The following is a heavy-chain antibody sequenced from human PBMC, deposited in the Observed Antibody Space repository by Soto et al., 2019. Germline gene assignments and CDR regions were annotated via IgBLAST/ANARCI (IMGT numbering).Heavy chain of an antibody. CDR3: ATAYAYGEHRYFQH. V-gene: IGHV3-74*03. CDR2: IKSDGSNT. CDR1: GFTFRSYW. J-gene: IGHJ1*01. D-gene: IGHD4-17*01. Sequence: QPGGSLRLSCAASGFTFRSYWMDWVRQAPGKELVWVSRIKSDGSNTTYADSVKGRFTISRDNAKSTLYLQMNSLRAEDTAVYYCATAYAYGEHRYFQHWGQGTLVTVSS.